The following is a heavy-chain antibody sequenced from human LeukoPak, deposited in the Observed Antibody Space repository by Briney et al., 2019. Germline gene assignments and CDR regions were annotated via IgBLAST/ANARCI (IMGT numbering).Heavy chain of an antibody. CDR1: GYTFTSYY. Sequence: ASVKVSCKASGYTFTSYYMHWVRQAPGQGLEWMGIINPSGGSTSYAQKFQGRVTMTRDTSISTAYMELSRLRSDDTAVYYCARDHRGWLQLRNFYYFDYWGQGTLVTVSS. V-gene: IGHV1-46*01. CDR3: ARDHRGWLQLRNFYYFDY. CDR2: INPSGGST. D-gene: IGHD5-24*01. J-gene: IGHJ4*02.